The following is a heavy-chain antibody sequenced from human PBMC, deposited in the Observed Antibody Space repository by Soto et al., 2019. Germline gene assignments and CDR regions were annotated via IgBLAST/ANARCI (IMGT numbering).Heavy chain of an antibody. CDR1: GFTFSSYG. V-gene: IGHV3-33*01. CDR3: ARETGCSGGSCYSWDASDI. CDR2: IWYDGSNK. D-gene: IGHD2-15*01. J-gene: IGHJ3*02. Sequence: GGSLRLSCAASGFTFSSYGMHWVRQAPGKGLEWVAVIWYDGSNKYYADSVKGRFTISRDNSRNTLYLQMNSLRAEDTAVYYCARETGCSGGSCYSWDASDIWGPGTMVTVSS.